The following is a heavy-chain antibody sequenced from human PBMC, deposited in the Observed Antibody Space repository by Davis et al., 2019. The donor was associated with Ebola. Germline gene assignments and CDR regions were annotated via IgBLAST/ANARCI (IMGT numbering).Heavy chain of an antibody. CDR1: GFSMNSDG. CDR2: TSFDGRKK. CDR3: AKIYGGTTITV. V-gene: IGHV3-30*18. D-gene: IGHD5-24*01. Sequence: PGGSLRLSCAASGFSMNSDGMLWVRQAPGKGLEWVAVTSFDGRKKYYADSVKGRFTITRDNSKNTMYLQMQSLRPDATAVYYCAKIYGGTTITVWGQGTQVTVS. J-gene: IGHJ4*02.